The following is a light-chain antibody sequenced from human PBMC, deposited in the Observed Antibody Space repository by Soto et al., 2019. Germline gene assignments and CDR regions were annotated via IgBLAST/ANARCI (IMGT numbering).Light chain of an antibody. CDR3: SSYTSSSTSLRV. Sequence: QSALTQPASVSGSPRQSITISCTGTGSDVGGYNYVSWYQQHPGKAPKLMIYEVSNRPSRVSNRFFGSKSGNTASLTISGLQAEDEADYYCSSYTSSSTSLRVFGGGTKLTVL. CDR2: EVS. J-gene: IGLJ3*02. V-gene: IGLV2-14*01. CDR1: GSDVGGYNY.